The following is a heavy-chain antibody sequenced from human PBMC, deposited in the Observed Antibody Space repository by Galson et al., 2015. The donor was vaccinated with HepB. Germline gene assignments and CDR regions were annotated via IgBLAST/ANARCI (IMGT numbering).Heavy chain of an antibody. D-gene: IGHD2-2*01. Sequence: SLRLSCAASGFTFSSYSMSWVRQAPGKGLQWVSYISVSSSTIYYADSLKGRFTISRDNAKNSLYLQMNSLRDEDTAVYFCARGRYCTSTGCYGDFDYWGQGILVTVSS. V-gene: IGHV3-48*02. CDR3: ARGRYCTSTGCYGDFDY. CDR1: GFTFSSYS. J-gene: IGHJ4*02. CDR2: ISVSSSTI.